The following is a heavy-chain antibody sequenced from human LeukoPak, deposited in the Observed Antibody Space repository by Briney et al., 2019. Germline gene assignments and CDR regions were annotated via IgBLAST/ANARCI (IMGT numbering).Heavy chain of an antibody. CDR3: TTDFRYYYDSSGFDY. V-gene: IGHV3-15*01. CDR1: GFTFSNAW. CDR2: IKSKTDGGTT. Sequence: KPGGSLRLSCAASGFTFSNAWMSWVRQAPGKGLEWVGGIKSKTDGGTTDYAAPVKGRFTISGDDSKNTLYLQMNSLKTEDTAVYYCTTDFRYYYDSSGFDYWGQGTLVTVSS. J-gene: IGHJ4*02. D-gene: IGHD3-22*01.